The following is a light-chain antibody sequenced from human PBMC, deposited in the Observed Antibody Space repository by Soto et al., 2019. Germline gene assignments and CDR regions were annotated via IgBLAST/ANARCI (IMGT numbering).Light chain of an antibody. CDR2: DAS. CDR3: QQLNICSMFT. Sequence: IQMTQSPSTLSASVGDTVTITCRASQTISVSLAWYRQKPGKAPNLLIYDASTLQEGVPSRFSGSGSGTEDTLLVTRRQPDDFSTYFCQQLNICSMFTFGPGTKVEI. CDR1: QTISVS. V-gene: IGKV1-5*01. J-gene: IGKJ3*01.